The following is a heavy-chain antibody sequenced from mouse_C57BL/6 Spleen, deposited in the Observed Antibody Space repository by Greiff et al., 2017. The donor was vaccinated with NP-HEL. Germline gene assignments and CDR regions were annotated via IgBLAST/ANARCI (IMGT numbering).Heavy chain of an antibody. D-gene: IGHD1-1*01. J-gene: IGHJ3*01. CDR3: AGHEALANFFAY. CDR1: GYTFTEYT. CDR2: FFPGSGST. Sequence: VQLQQSGAELVKPGASVKLSCKASGYTFTEYTIHWVKQRPGQGLEWIGWFFPGSGSTKYNEKFKDKATLTADKSSSTVYMELSRLTSEDSAVYFCAGHEALANFFAYWGQGTLVTVSA. V-gene: IGHV1-62-2*01.